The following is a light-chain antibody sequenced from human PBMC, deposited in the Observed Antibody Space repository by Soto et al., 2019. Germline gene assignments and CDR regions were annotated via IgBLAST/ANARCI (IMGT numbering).Light chain of an antibody. CDR3: QQYNNWPWT. CDR1: QSVSSN. V-gene: IGKV3-15*01. CDR2: DAS. Sequence: EIVMTQSPATLSVSPGERATLSCRASQSVSSNLAWYQQKLGQAPRLLIYDASTRATGIPARFSGSGSGTEFTLTISSLQSEDFAVYYCQQYNNWPWTFGQGTKVEIK. J-gene: IGKJ1*01.